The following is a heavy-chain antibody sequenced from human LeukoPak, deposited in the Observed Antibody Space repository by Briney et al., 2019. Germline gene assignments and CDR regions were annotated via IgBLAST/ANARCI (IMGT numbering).Heavy chain of an antibody. V-gene: IGHV3-21*01. J-gene: IGHJ6*02. CDR2: ISSSSSYI. CDR3: ARDDSIAVAGTGSMDV. Sequence: PGGSLRLSCAASGFTFSSYSMTWVRQAPGKGLEWVSSISSSSSYIYYADSVKGRFTISRDNAKNSLYLQMNSLRAEDTAVYYCARDDSIAVAGTGSMDVWGQGTTVTVSS. D-gene: IGHD6-19*01. CDR1: GFTFSSYS.